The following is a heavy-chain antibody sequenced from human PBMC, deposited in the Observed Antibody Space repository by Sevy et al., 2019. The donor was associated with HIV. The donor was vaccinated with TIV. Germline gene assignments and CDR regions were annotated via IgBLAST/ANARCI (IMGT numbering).Heavy chain of an antibody. V-gene: IGHV3-74*01. Sequence: GWSLRLSCAASGFTFSSYWMHWVRQAPGKGLVWVSRINSDGSSTSYADSVKGRFTISRDNAKNTLYLQMNSLRAEDTAVYYCARGLIAARPSVYYYYGMDVWGQGTTVTVSS. CDR3: ARGLIAARPSVYYYYGMDV. CDR2: INSDGSST. CDR1: GFTFSSYW. J-gene: IGHJ6*02. D-gene: IGHD6-6*01.